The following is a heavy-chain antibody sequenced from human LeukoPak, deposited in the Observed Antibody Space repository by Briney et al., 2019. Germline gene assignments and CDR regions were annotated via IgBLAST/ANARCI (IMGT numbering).Heavy chain of an antibody. J-gene: IGHJ4*02. CDR1: GGTFSSYA. Sequence: SVKVSCKASGGTFSSYAISRVRQAPGQGLEWMGGIIPIFGTANYAQKFQGRVTITADESTSTAYMELSSLRSEDTAVYHCARDLIGLYSSGGWGQGTLVTVSS. CDR3: ARDLIGLYSSGG. CDR2: IIPIFGTA. V-gene: IGHV1-69*13. D-gene: IGHD6-19*01.